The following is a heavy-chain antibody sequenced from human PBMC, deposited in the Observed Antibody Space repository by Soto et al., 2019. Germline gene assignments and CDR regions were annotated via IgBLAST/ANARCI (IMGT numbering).Heavy chain of an antibody. CDR3: AKRLGSYSVWYFDL. CDR1: GFTFSSYA. CDR2: ISGSGGST. D-gene: IGHD1-26*01. J-gene: IGHJ2*01. Sequence: EVQLLESGGGLVQPGGSLRLSCAASGFTFSSYAMSWVRQAPGKGLEWVSAISGSGGSTYYADSVKGRFTISRDNSKNTVSLQMNSLRAEDTAVYYCAKRLGSYSVWYFDLWGRGTLVTVSS. V-gene: IGHV3-23*01.